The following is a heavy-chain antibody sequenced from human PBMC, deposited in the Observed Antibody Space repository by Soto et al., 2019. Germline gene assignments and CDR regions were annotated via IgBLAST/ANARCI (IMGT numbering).Heavy chain of an antibody. CDR3: ASALLDYGDYYFDY. CDR2: TYISGST. CDR1: GGSISSHY. Sequence: PSETLSFTCTVSGGSISSHYWIWIRQSAGKGLEWIGRTYISGSTNYNPSLESRVTMSVDTSKNQFSLRLISVTAADTAVYYCASALLDYGDYYFDYWGHGILVTVSS. D-gene: IGHD4-17*01. J-gene: IGHJ4*01. V-gene: IGHV4-4*07.